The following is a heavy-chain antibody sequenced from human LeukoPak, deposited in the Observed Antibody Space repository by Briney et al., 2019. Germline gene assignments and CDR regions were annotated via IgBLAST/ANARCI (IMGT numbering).Heavy chain of an antibody. Sequence: SETLSLTCTVSGGSISSYYWSWIRQHPGKGLEWIGYIYYSGSTYYNPSLKSRVTISVDTSKNQFSLKLSSVTAADTAVYYCASLYYDSSGYYYFDYWGQGTLVTVSS. CDR1: GGSISSYY. CDR3: ASLYYDSSGYYYFDY. CDR2: IYYSGST. J-gene: IGHJ4*02. V-gene: IGHV4-59*06. D-gene: IGHD3-22*01.